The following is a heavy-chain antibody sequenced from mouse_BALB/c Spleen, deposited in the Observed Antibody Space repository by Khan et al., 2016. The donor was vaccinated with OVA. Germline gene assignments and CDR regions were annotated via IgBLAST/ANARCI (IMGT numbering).Heavy chain of an antibody. CDR3: ARGGAARATCGYFDY. Sequence: QVQLKQSGAELVRPGTSVKMSCKAAGYTFTNYWIGWVKQRPGHGLEWIGDIYPGGGYTNYNEKFKGKATLTADKSSSTAYMQLSSLTSEDSAFXYGARGGAARATCGYFDYWGQGTTLTVSS. V-gene: IGHV1-63*02. CDR1: GYTFTNYW. CDR2: IYPGGGYT. D-gene: IGHD3-1*01. J-gene: IGHJ2*01.